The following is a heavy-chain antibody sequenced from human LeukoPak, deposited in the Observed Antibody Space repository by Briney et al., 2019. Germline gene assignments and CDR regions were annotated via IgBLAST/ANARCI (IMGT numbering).Heavy chain of an antibody. D-gene: IGHD1-26*01. J-gene: IGHJ4*02. CDR2: IYYSGST. Sequence: SETLSLTCTVSGGSISSSSYYWGWIRQPPGKGLEWIGSIYYSGSTYYNPSLKSRVTISVDTSKNQFSLKLSSVTAADTAVYYCARVEVGATTIDYWGQGTLVTVSS. CDR1: GGSISSSSYY. V-gene: IGHV4-39*07. CDR3: ARVEVGATTIDY.